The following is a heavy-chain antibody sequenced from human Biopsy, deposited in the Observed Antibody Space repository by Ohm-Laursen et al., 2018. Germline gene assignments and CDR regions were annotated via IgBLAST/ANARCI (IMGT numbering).Heavy chain of an antibody. CDR3: SKWSGGYSYSSL. Sequence: SLRLSCTASGFKFGDSGMGWFRQAPGKGLECVGLIRSESSGGTREYAAPVKGRFTVSRDDSKSIAYLDMNSLKTEDTAMYYCSKWSGGYSYSSLWGRGTLVTVSS. CDR2: IRSESSGGTR. D-gene: IGHD5-12*01. CDR1: GFKFGDSG. V-gene: IGHV3-49*03. J-gene: IGHJ4*02.